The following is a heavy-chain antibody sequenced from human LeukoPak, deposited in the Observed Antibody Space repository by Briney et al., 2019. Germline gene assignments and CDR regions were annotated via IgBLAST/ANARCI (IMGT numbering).Heavy chain of an antibody. Sequence: PSETLSLTCTVSGGSITGYYWSWIRQPPGKGLEWIGYIFHSGTTSYNPSLKSRVTVSVDTSKNQFSLKVTSVTAADTAIYYCARHYTSGWDLDYWGQGTLVTVSS. CDR1: GGSITGYY. J-gene: IGHJ4*02. D-gene: IGHD6-19*01. CDR2: IFHSGTT. V-gene: IGHV4-59*08. CDR3: ARHYTSGWDLDY.